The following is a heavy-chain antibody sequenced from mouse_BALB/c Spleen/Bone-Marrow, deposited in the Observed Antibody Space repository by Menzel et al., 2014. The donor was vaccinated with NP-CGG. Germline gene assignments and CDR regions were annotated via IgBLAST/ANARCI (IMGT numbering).Heavy chain of an antibody. Sequence: QVQLQQSGAELVRPGTSVKVSCKASGYAFTNYLIEWVKQRPGQGLEWIGVINPGSGGTSYNEKFKGKATLTADKSSSTAYVQLSSLTSDDSAVYFCARWDYAMDYWGQGTSVTVSS. CDR3: ARWDYAMDY. CDR2: INPGSGGT. V-gene: IGHV1-54*01. J-gene: IGHJ4*01. CDR1: GYAFTNYL.